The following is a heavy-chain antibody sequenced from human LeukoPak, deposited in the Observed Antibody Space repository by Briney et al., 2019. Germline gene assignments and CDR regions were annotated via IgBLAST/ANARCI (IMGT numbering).Heavy chain of an antibody. CDR2: ISGSGGST. CDR1: GFTFSSYG. CDR3: ARRQLWPHDAFDI. Sequence: GGSLRLSCAASGFTFSSYGMSWVRQAPGKGLEWVSAISGSGGSTYYADSVKGRFTISRDNAKNSLYLQMNSLRAEDTAFDYCARRQLWPHDAFDIWGQGTMVTVSS. D-gene: IGHD5-18*01. J-gene: IGHJ3*02. V-gene: IGHV3-23*01.